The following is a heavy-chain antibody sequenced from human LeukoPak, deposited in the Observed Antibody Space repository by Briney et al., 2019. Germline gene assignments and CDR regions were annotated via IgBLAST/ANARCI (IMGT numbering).Heavy chain of an antibody. CDR1: GGILSSYA. V-gene: IGHV1-69*13. CDR2: IIPISGTA. J-gene: IGHJ5*02. Sequence: ASVKVSCKACGGILSSYASSWVRQARGQGLEWMGGIIPISGTANYAQKFQGRVTITADESTSTAYMELSSLRSEDTAVYYCARGIRITMRPEGFDPWGQGTLVTVSS. CDR3: ARGIRITMRPEGFDP. D-gene: IGHD3-22*01.